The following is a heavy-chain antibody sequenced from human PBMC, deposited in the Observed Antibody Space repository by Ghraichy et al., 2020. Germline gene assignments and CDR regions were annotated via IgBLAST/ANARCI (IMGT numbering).Heavy chain of an antibody. CDR1: GFTFSSYS. D-gene: IGHD6-13*01. CDR3: ARDTVDSSSWYYWYFDL. V-gene: IGHV3-48*02. CDR2: ISSSSSTI. Sequence: GGSLRLSCAASGFTFSSYSMNWVRQAPGKGLEWVSYISSSSSTIYYADSVKGRFTISRDNAKNSLYLQMNSLRDEDTAVYYCARDTVDSSSWYYWYFDLWGRGTLVTVSS. J-gene: IGHJ2*01.